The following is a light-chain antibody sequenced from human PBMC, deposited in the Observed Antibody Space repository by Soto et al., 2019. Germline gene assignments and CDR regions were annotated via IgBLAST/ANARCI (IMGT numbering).Light chain of an antibody. CDR3: SSYTTTSTHV. CDR1: SSDIGAFNY. Sequence: QSVLTQPASVSGSPGQSITISCTGSSSDIGAFNYVAWYQQHPGKAPKLIIHGVTNRPSGVSSRFSGSKSDYTASLTISGLQAEDEAHYYCSSYTTTSTHVFGTGTKVTVL. J-gene: IGLJ1*01. V-gene: IGLV2-14*01. CDR2: GVT.